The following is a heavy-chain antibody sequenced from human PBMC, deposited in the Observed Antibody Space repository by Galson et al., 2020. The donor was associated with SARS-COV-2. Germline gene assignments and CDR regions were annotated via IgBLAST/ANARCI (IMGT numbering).Heavy chain of an antibody. D-gene: IGHD3-16*01. CDR2: TGFVGDT. CDR3: TRGQGGNAFDI. Sequence: GGSLRLSCAASGFTFSDYAMHWVRQAPGKSLEWVSITGFVGDTYYLGSAKGRLIISRDNDKSSLHLQRNSMTAGDTAIYYCTRGQGGNAFDIWGQGTLVTGSS. J-gene: IGHJ3*02. CDR1: GFTFSDYA. V-gene: IGHV3-13*01.